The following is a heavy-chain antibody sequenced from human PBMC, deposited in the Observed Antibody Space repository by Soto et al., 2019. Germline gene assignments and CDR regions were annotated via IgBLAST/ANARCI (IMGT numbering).Heavy chain of an antibody. J-gene: IGHJ6*02. CDR1: GYSFTSYW. CDR2: IYPGDSDT. D-gene: IGHD2-2*01. Sequence: PGESLKISCKGSGYSFTSYWIGWVRQMPGKGLEWMGIIYPGDSDTRYSPSFQGQVTISADKSISTAYLQWSSLKASDTAMYYCARRSYCSSTSCLTHRDYYYGMDVWGQGTTVTVSS. CDR3: ARRSYCSSTSCLTHRDYYYGMDV. V-gene: IGHV5-51*01.